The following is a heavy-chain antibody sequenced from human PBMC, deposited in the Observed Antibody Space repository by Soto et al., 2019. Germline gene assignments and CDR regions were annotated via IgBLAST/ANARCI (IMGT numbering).Heavy chain of an antibody. J-gene: IGHJ4*02. V-gene: IGHV4-59*01. CDR3: ARAPRGNYGYPSYFDY. Sequence: SETLSLTCAVYGGSFSGYYLSWIRQPPGKGLEWIGYIYYSGSTNYNPSLKSRVTISVDTSKNQFSLKLSSVTAADTAVYYCARAPRGNYGYPSYFDYWGQGTLVTVSS. CDR2: IYYSGST. D-gene: IGHD3-10*01. CDR1: GGSFSGYY.